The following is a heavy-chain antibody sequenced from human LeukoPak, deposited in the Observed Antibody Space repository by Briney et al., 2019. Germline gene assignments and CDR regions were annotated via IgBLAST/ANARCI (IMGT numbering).Heavy chain of an antibody. J-gene: IGHJ4*02. CDR2: ISGGGGNT. CDR3: AKSHYYGSGSYDY. CDR1: KFAFSSYA. V-gene: IGHV3-23*01. D-gene: IGHD3-10*01. Sequence: AGGSLRLSCAASKFAFSSYAMSWVRQAPGKGLEWVSAISGGGGNTYYADSVKDRFTISRDNSKNTLYLQMNSLRAEDTAVYYCAKSHYYGSGSYDYWGQGTLVTVSS.